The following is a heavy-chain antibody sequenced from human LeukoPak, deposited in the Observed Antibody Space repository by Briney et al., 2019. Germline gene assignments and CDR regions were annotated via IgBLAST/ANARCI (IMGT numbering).Heavy chain of an antibody. CDR1: GGSFSGYY. J-gene: IGHJ6*02. CDR3: ARHGPSPGYYYYYGMDV. CDR2: INHSGST. V-gene: IGHV4-34*01. D-gene: IGHD2-2*01. Sequence: SETLSLTCAVYGGSFSGYYWSWIRQPPGKGLEWIGEINHSGSTNYNPSLKGRVTISVDTSKNQFSLKLSSVTAADTAVYYCARHGPSPGYYYYYGMDVWGQGTTVTVSS.